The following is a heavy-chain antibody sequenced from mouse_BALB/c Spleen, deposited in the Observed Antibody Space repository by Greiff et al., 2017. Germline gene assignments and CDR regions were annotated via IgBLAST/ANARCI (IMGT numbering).Heavy chain of an antibody. CDR3: ARGGNYAAY. CDR2: ILPGSGST. D-gene: IGHD2-1*01. V-gene: IGHV1-9*01. CDR1: GYTFSSYW. Sequence: VQLHQSGAELMKPGASVKISCKATGYTFSSYWIEWVKQRPGHGLEWIGEILPGSGSTNYNEKFKGKATFTADTSSNTAYMQLSSLTSEDSAVYYCARGGNYAAYWGQGTLVTVSA. J-gene: IGHJ3*01.